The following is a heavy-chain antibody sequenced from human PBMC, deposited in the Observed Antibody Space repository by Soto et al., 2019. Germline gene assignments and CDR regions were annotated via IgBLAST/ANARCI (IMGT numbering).Heavy chain of an antibody. Sequence: QLQLQESGSGLVKPSQTLSLTCTVSGVSIASGDYSWSWIRKPPGKVLEWLGYIYNRGNTYYNPSLESRLTISADRSKNLLSLSLRSVTAADTAMYYCVSSKDNRVAGPKWFDPWGQGILVIVSS. CDR3: VSSKDNRVAGPKWFDP. V-gene: IGHV4-30-2*01. CDR1: GVSIASGDYS. CDR2: IYNRGNT. D-gene: IGHD2-15*01. J-gene: IGHJ5*02.